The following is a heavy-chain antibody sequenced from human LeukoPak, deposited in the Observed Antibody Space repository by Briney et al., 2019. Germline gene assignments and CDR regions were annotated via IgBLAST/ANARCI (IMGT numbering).Heavy chain of an antibody. D-gene: IGHD6-19*01. CDR3: ASAQWLATFDY. CDR1: GFTVSSNY. CDR2: IYSGGST. J-gene: IGHJ4*02. Sequence: GGSLRLSCAASGFTVSSNYMSWVRQAPGKGLEWVAIIYSGGSTYYADSVKGRFTISRDNSKNTLYLQMNSLRAEDTAVYYCASAQWLATFDYWGQGTLVTASS. V-gene: IGHV3-53*01.